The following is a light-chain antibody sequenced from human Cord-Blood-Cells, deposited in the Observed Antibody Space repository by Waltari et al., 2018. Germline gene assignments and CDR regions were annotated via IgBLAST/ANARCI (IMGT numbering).Light chain of an antibody. CDR3: AAWDDSLSGWV. CDR2: RNN. Sequence: QSVLTQPPSASGTPGQRVTISCSGSSSNIGSNYVYWYQQLPGTAPKPLIYRNNQRPSRVPDLFSGSKSGTSASLAISGLRSEDEADYYCAAWDDSLSGWVFGGGTKLTVL. V-gene: IGLV1-47*01. J-gene: IGLJ3*02. CDR1: SSNIGSNY.